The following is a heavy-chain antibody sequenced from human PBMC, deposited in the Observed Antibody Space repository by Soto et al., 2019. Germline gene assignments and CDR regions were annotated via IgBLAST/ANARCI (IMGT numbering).Heavy chain of an antibody. D-gene: IGHD3-22*01. Sequence: NPSETLSLTCAVYGGSFSAYYWSWIRQPPGKGLEWIGEINHSGGTSYNPSLKSRVTISVDTSKSQFSLKLTSVTAADRAVYYCARGSVDTVDSSGFYEYWSQGTPVTVSS. CDR3: ARGSVDTVDSSGFYEY. CDR2: INHSGGT. J-gene: IGHJ4*02. V-gene: IGHV4-34*01. CDR1: GGSFSAYY.